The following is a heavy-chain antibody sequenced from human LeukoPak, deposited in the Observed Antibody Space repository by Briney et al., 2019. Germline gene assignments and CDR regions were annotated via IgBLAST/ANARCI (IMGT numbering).Heavy chain of an antibody. J-gene: IGHJ4*02. V-gene: IGHV3-15*01. CDR2: IRSKTDGGTT. CDR1: GFTFSNAW. D-gene: IGHD2-15*01. Sequence: GGSLRLSCAASGFTFSNAWISWVRQAPGKGLEWVGRIRSKTDGGTTEYAAPVKGRFTISRDDSKNTLNLQMNSLKTEDTAVYYCTTVDCRGGICYNGHYWGQGTLVTVSS. CDR3: TTVDCRGGICYNGHY.